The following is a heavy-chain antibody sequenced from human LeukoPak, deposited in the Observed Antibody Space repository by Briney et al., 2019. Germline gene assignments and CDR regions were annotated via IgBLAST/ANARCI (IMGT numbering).Heavy chain of an antibody. CDR1: GDSINSDY. Sequence: SETLSLTCTVSGDSINSDYWSWIRQPPGKGLEWIGFIYYSGSTNYNPSLESRVTISVDTSKSQFSLKLRSVTAADTAVYYCARGPSYGYVWGSYPYYFDYWGQGTLVTVSS. D-gene: IGHD3-16*01. CDR3: ARGPSYGYVWGSYPYYFDY. V-gene: IGHV4-59*08. J-gene: IGHJ4*02. CDR2: IYYSGST.